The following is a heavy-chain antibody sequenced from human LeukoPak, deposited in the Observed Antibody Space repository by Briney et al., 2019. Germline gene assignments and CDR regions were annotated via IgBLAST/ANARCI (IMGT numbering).Heavy chain of an antibody. CDR3: ARVRRSLNWFDS. J-gene: IGHJ5*01. CDR1: GDSISTTNYY. D-gene: IGHD3-3*01. Sequence: SETLSLTCAVSGDSISTTNYYWGWIRQPPGKRLEWIGIIYYSEITHYNPSLKSRVTILVDTSKDQFSLKLSSVTDADTAVYYCARVRRSLNWFDSWGQGTLVTVSS. V-gene: IGHV4-39*01. CDR2: IYYSEIT.